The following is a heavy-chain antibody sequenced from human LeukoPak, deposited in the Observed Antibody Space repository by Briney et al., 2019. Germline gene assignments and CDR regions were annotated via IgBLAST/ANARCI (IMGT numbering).Heavy chain of an antibody. CDR3: ARAGCSSTSCYLGDNWFDP. Sequence: PSETLSLTCAVSGGSISSGGYSWSWIRQPPGKGLEWIGYIYHSGSTYYNPSLKSRVTISVDRSKNQFSLKLSSVTAADTAVYCCARAGCSSTSCYLGDNWFDPWGQGTLVTVSS. CDR2: IYHSGST. D-gene: IGHD2-2*01. J-gene: IGHJ5*02. CDR1: GGSISSGGYS. V-gene: IGHV4-30-2*01.